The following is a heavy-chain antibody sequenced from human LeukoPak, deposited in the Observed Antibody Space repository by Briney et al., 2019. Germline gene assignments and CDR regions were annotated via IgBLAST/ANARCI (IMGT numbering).Heavy chain of an antibody. V-gene: IGHV3-23*01. CDR3: AISGDILTGYYPY. CDR1: GFTFNYYV. Sequence: PGGTLRLSCVASGFTFNYYVISWVRQAPGKGLQWVSTISGSGGSTYYADSVRGRFTISRDNSRNTLFLQMTSLRAEDTAVYYCAISGDILTGYYPYWGQGTLVTVSS. CDR2: ISGSGGST. J-gene: IGHJ4*02. D-gene: IGHD3-9*01.